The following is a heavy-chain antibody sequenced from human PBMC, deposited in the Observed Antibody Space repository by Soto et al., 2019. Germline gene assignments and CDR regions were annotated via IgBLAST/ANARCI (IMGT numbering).Heavy chain of an antibody. D-gene: IGHD3-10*01. CDR3: ARRGDGYYYYYGMDV. Sequence: SETLSLTCTVSGGSISSSSYYWGWIRQPPGKGLEWIGSIYYSGSTYYNPSLKSRVTISVDTSKNKFSLKLSSVTAADTAVYYCARRGDGYYYYYGMDVWGQGTTVTVSS. J-gene: IGHJ6*02. CDR1: GGSISSSSYY. V-gene: IGHV4-39*01. CDR2: IYYSGST.